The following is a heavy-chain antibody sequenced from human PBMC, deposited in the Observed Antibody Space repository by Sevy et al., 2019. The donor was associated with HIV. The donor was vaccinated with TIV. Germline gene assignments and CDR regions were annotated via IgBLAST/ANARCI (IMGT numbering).Heavy chain of an antibody. J-gene: IGHJ4*02. V-gene: IGHV3-7*01. CDR2: INQDGSQK. Sequence: GGSLTLSCAASGFTFSDYFMGWVRQAPGRGLEWVANINQDGSQKNYVDSVKGRFTISRDNAKNSLYLQMNRLRVDDTAVYYCARELWPGDYWGQGTLVTVSS. CDR3: ARELWPGDY. D-gene: IGHD2-21*01. CDR1: GFTFSDYF.